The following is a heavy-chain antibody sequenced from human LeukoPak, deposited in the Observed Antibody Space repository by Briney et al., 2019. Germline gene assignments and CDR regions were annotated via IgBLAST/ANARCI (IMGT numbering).Heavy chain of an antibody. CDR2: VDPEDGET. CDR3: ATGAATLDY. CDR1: GYTFTSYY. D-gene: IGHD2-15*01. J-gene: IGHJ4*02. Sequence: ASVKVSCKASGYTFTSYYMHWVQQAPGKGLEWMGRVDPEDGETIYAEKFQGRVTITADTSTDTAYMELSSLRSEDTAVYYCATGAATLDYWGQGTPVTVSS. V-gene: IGHV1-69-2*01.